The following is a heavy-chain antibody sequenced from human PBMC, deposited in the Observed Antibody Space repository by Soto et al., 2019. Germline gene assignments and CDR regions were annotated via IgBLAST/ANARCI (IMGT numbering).Heavy chain of an antibody. CDR2: IYYSGST. D-gene: IGHD3-16*02. Sequence: QVQLQESGPGLVKPSETLSLTCSVSGGSVSSGSYYWSWIRQPPGKGLEWIGYIYYSGSTDYNPSPRSRVTISVATSKNQFPLKLSSVTAADTAVYSCARVIWGGYRHPISNCFAPWGQETLFTVSS. J-gene: IGHJ5*02. CDR3: ARVIWGGYRHPISNCFAP. CDR1: GGSVSSGSYY. V-gene: IGHV4-61*01.